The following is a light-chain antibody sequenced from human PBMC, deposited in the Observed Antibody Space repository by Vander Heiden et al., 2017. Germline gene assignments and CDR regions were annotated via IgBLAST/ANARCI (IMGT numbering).Light chain of an antibody. V-gene: IGKV3-20*01. CDR3: QQYGSSPFT. CDR1: QSVSSN. J-gene: IGKJ3*01. CDR2: GAS. Sequence: PGTLSLSPGERATLSCRASQSVSSNLAWYQHKPGQAPRLLIYGASSRATGIPDRFSGSGSGTDFTLIISRLEPEDFAVYYCQQYGSSPFTFGPGTKVDIK.